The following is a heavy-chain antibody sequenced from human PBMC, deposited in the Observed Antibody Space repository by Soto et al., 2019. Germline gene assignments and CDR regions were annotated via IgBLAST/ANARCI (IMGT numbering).Heavy chain of an antibody. D-gene: IGHD5-12*01. CDR1: GFTFSSYW. Sequence: PGGSLRLSCAASGFTFSSYWMHWVRQAPGKGLVWVSRINSDGSSTSYADSVKGRFTISRDNAKNTLYLQMNSLRAEDTAVYYCAREGERWLQPIDYWGQGTLVTVSS. CDR2: INSDGSST. J-gene: IGHJ4*02. CDR3: AREGERWLQPIDY. V-gene: IGHV3-74*01.